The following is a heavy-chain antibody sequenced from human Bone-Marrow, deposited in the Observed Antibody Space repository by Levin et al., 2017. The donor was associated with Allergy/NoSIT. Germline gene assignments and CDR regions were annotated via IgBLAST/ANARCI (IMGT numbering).Heavy chain of an antibody. J-gene: IGHJ4*02. D-gene: IGHD5-24*01. CDR2: ISYDGSKK. CDR3: ARAGGRDVYRSFDS. CDR1: GFSFSDYS. Sequence: GGSLRLSCAASGFSFSDYSMYWVRQAPGKGLEWVAIISYDGSKKEYVDSVKGRFTISRDNSEGTLDLQMNSLEVEDTAVYYCARAGGRDVYRSFDSCGQGSLVTVSS. V-gene: IGHV3-30*04.